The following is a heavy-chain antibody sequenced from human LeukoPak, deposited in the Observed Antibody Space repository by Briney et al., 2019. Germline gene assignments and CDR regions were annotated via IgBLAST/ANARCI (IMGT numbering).Heavy chain of an antibody. Sequence: GASVKVSCKPSGYTFTAYYIHFVRQAPGQGLEWMGWINPNSGDTNYAQKFQGRVTMTRDTSITTAYMQLSRLRSDDTAVYYCARDQASGPITYYYGHWGQGTLVTVSS. J-gene: IGHJ4*02. D-gene: IGHD3-10*01. CDR2: INPNSGDT. CDR3: ARDQASGPITYYYGH. CDR1: GYTFTAYY. V-gene: IGHV1-2*02.